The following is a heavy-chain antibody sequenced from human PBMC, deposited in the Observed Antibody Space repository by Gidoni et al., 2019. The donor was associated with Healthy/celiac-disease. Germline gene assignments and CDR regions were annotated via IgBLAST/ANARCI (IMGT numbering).Heavy chain of an antibody. CDR3: ARQLAARRAGWFDP. Sequence: EVQLVQSGAEVKKPVESLKISCQGSAYSFTSYWIGRVRQMPGKGLEWMGIIYPGDSDTRYSPSFQGQVTISADKSISTAYLQWSSLKASDTAMYYCARQLAARRAGWFDPWGQGTLVTVSS. J-gene: IGHJ5*02. D-gene: IGHD6-6*01. CDR1: AYSFTSYW. V-gene: IGHV5-51*01. CDR2: IYPGDSDT.